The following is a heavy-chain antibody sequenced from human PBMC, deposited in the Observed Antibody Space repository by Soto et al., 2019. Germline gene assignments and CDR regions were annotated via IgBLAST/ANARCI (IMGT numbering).Heavy chain of an antibody. CDR3: ARFRYYDSSGYFDY. J-gene: IGHJ4*02. V-gene: IGHV4-59*01. D-gene: IGHD3-22*01. CDR2: TYYSGST. CDR1: GGSISSYY. Sequence: PSETLSLTCTVSGGSISSYYWSWIRQPPGKGLEWIGYTYYSGSTNYNPSLKSRVTISVDTSKNQFSLKLSSVTAADTAVYYCARFRYYDSSGYFDYWGQGTLVTVSS.